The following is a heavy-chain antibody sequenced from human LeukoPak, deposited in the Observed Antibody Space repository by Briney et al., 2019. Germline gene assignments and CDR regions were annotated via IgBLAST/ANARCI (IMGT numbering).Heavy chain of an antibody. D-gene: IGHD1-1*01. Sequence: GGSLRLSCAASGFTFSNYAMTWVRQAPGKGLERVSSISSSGGGTYYADSVKGRFTISRDNSKNTLLLQMNSLRAEDTALYYCARGKTRYGDYWGQGTLVTVSS. CDR3: ARGKTRYGDY. CDR1: GFTFSNYA. CDR2: ISSSGGGT. J-gene: IGHJ4*02. V-gene: IGHV3-23*01.